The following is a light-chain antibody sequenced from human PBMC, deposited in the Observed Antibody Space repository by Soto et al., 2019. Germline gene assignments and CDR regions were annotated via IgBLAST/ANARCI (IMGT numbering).Light chain of an antibody. V-gene: IGKV3-11*01. J-gene: IGKJ4*02. Sequence: EFVLTQSPDTLSLSPGESATLSCRASQSVSYYLAWYQQRPGQPPRLLIYDAPNRASGIPARFSGSGSGTDFTLTITSVEPEDFAVYYCQQRSNWPALTFGGGTKVDIK. CDR2: DAP. CDR3: QQRSNWPALT. CDR1: QSVSYY.